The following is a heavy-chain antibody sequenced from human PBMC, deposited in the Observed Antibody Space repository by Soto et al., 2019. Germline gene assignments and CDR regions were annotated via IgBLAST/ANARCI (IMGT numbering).Heavy chain of an antibody. D-gene: IGHD6-13*01. V-gene: IGHV1-18*01. CDR2: ISAYNGNT. J-gene: IGHJ6*02. CDR3: ARVRPQQLVGYYYYGMDV. CDR1: GYTFTSDG. Sequence: GASVKVSCKASGYTFTSDGISWVRQAPGQGLEWMGWISAYNGNTNYAQKLQGRVTMTTDTSTSTAYMELRSLRSDDTAVYYCARVRPQQLVGYYYYGMDVWDQGTTVTSP.